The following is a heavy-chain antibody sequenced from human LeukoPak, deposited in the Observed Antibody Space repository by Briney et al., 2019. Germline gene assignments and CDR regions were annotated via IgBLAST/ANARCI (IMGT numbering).Heavy chain of an antibody. Sequence: ASVKVSCKASGYTFTGYYIHWVRQAPGQGLEWMGWIYPYSGDTNYAQNFQGRVTMTRDTSISTAYMELSSLKSDDTAVYYCARDRNYGSGSYGIGWFDPWGQGTLVTVSS. V-gene: IGHV1-2*02. J-gene: IGHJ5*02. CDR1: GYTFTGYY. CDR3: ARDRNYGSGSYGIGWFDP. CDR2: IYPYSGDT. D-gene: IGHD3-10*01.